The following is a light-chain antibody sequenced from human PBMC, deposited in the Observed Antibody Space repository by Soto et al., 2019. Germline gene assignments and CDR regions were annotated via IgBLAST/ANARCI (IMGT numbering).Light chain of an antibody. CDR3: SSYTSSSLGV. J-gene: IGLJ1*01. Sequence: QSDLTQPASVSGSPGQSITISCTGTSSDVGGYNYVSWYQQHPGKAPKLMIYDVSNRPSGVSNRFSGSKSGNTASLTISGLQAEDEADYYCSSYTSSSLGVFGTGTKVTVL. V-gene: IGLV2-14*01. CDR2: DVS. CDR1: SSDVGGYNY.